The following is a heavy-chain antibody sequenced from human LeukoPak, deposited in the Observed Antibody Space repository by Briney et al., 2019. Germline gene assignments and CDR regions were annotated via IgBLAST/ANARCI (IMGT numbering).Heavy chain of an antibody. V-gene: IGHV3-23*01. CDR2: ISGSGGST. D-gene: IGHD2-2*01. CDR3: AKAGIVVVPAAMAYIDY. CDR1: GFTFSSYA. Sequence: GGSLRLSCAASGFTFSSYAMSWVRQAPGKGLEWASAISGSGGSTYYADSVKGRFTISRDNSKNTLYLQMNSLRAEDTAVYYCAKAGIVVVPAAMAYIDYWGQGTLVTVSS. J-gene: IGHJ4*02.